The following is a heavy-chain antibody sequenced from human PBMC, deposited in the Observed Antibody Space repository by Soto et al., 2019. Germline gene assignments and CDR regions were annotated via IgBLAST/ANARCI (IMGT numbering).Heavy chain of an antibody. J-gene: IGHJ4*02. Sequence: QLHLVESGGGVVRPGESLRLSCVDSGFSFRTYPMHWVRQAPGKGLEWVALISYDGSGEGYGESVRDRFTVSRDNSKNTLYLQLISLRTEDTGVYYCATSSGYLNYFDYWGQGTLVTVSS. V-gene: IGHV3-30-3*01. CDR2: ISYDGSGE. CDR1: GFSFRTYP. CDR3: ATSSGYLNYFDY. D-gene: IGHD6-19*01.